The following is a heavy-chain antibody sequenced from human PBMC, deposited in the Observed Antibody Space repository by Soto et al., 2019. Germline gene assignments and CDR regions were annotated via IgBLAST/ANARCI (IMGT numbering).Heavy chain of an antibody. D-gene: IGHD2-15*01. J-gene: IGHJ6*02. CDR1: GFTVSSNY. Sequence: GGSLRLCCAASGFTVSSNYMSWVRQAPGKGLEWVSVIYSGGSTYYADSVKGRFTISRDNSRNTLYLQMNSLRAEDTALYYCARADCTGAYCYSWHLKYRVAVSSQRTTDIVSS. CDR3: ARADCTGAYCYSWHLKYRVAV. CDR2: IYSGGST. V-gene: IGHV3-53*01.